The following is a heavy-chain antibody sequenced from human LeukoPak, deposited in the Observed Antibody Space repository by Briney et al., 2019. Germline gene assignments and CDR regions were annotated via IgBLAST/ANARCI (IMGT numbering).Heavy chain of an antibody. CDR3: ARILSFYDILTGTAPDY. CDR1: GGSFSGYY. Sequence: PSETLSLTCAVYGGSFSGYYWSWIRQPPGKGLEWIGEINHSGSTNYNPSLKSRVTISVDTSKNQFSLKLSSVTAADTAVYYCARILSFYDILTGTAPDYWGQGTLVTVSS. D-gene: IGHD3-9*01. CDR2: INHSGST. V-gene: IGHV4-34*01. J-gene: IGHJ4*02.